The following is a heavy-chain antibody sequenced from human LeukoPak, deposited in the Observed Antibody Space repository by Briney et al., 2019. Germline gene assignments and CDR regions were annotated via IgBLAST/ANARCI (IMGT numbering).Heavy chain of an antibody. D-gene: IGHD6-13*01. CDR1: GDSFATYG. Sequence: ASVKVSFKAAGDSFATYGLSCVRQAPGQGLEWMGWISPYNGKTDYARKFQDRVTMTTDISTTTAYMELTTLTSDDTAVYACARIPLPIWSTIADNWFDPWGQGTLVTVSS. V-gene: IGHV1-18*01. J-gene: IGHJ5*02. CDR3: ARIPLPIWSTIADNWFDP. CDR2: ISPYNGKT.